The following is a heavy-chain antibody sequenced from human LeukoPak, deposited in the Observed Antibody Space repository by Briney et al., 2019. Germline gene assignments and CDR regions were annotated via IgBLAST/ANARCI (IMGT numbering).Heavy chain of an antibody. J-gene: IGHJ4*02. CDR3: ARDLGVEDGVLYYFDY. CDR1: GYTFTSYY. CDR2: INSSGGST. Sequence: ASVKVSCKASGYTFTSYYMHWVRQAPGQGLEWMGIINSSGGSTSYAQKFQDRVTMTGDTSTSTVYMELSSLRSEDTAVYYCARDLGVEDGVLYYFDYWGQGTLVTVSS. V-gene: IGHV1-46*01. D-gene: IGHD3-10*01.